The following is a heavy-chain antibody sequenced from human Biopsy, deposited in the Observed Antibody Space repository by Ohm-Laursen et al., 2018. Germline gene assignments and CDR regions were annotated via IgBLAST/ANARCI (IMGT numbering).Heavy chain of an antibody. CDR1: AYPFGDHR. CDR2: IDPKSGGT. CDR3: ARELGDFWGGRQFDF. Sequence: SVKVSCKASAYPFGDHRIHWVRQAPGQGLEWMGWIDPKSGGTNYAQKFQGRVTMTRDTSISTTYMELRRLTSDDTAVFYCARELGDFWGGRQFDFWGQGTLVTVSS. J-gene: IGHJ5*01. D-gene: IGHD3-3*01. V-gene: IGHV1-2*02.